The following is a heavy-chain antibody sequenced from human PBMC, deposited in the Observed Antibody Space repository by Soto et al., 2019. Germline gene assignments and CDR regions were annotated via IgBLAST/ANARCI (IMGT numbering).Heavy chain of an antibody. V-gene: IGHV3-48*01. CDR1: GFTFSSYS. D-gene: IGHD6-19*01. CDR3: ARIPSVRGWYGYYFDY. Sequence: GGSLRLSCAASGFTFSSYSMNWVRQAPGKGLEWVSYISSSSSTIYYADSVKGRFTISRDNAKNSLYLQMNSLRAEDTAVYYCARIPSVRGWYGYYFDYWGQGTLVTVSS. CDR2: ISSSSSTI. J-gene: IGHJ4*02.